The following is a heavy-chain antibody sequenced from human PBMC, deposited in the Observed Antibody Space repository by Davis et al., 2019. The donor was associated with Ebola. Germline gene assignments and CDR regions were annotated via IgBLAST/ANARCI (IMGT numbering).Heavy chain of an antibody. V-gene: IGHV1-46*01. D-gene: IGHD3-22*01. CDR3: ARFGHYYDSSGYYSLAFDI. J-gene: IGHJ3*02. CDR1: GYTFTSYY. Sequence: AASVKVSCKASGYTFTSYYMHWVRQAPGQGLEWMGIINPSGGSTSYAQKFQGRVTMTRDTSTSTVYMELSSLRSEDTAVYYCARFGHYYDSSGYYSLAFDIWGQGTMVTVSS. CDR2: INPSGGST.